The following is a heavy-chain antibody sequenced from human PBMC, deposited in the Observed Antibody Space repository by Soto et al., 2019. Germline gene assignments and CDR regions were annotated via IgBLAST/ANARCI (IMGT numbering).Heavy chain of an antibody. CDR1: GGSISSYY. V-gene: IGHV4-59*01. J-gene: IGHJ3*02. Sequence: QVQLQESGPGLVKPSETLSLTCTVSGGSISSYYWSWIRQPPGKGLEWIGYIYYSGSTNYNPSLKSRVTISVDTSKNQFSRKLSSVTAADTAVYYCARGRAVAAEGYAFDIWGQGTMVTVSS. CDR2: IYYSGST. CDR3: ARGRAVAAEGYAFDI. D-gene: IGHD6-19*01.